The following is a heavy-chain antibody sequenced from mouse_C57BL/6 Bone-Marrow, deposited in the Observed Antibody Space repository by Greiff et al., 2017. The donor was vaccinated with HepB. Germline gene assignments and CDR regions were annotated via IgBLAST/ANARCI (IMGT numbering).Heavy chain of an antibody. CDR2: IDPNSGGT. CDR3: ASSAWGSNCPWLAY. Sequence: QVQLQQPGADFVKPGASVKLSCKASGYTFTSYGMHWVKQTPGRGLEWIGRIDPNSGGTKYNEKFKSKVTLTVDKASSTAYMQLSSLKSEDSAVYYCASSAWGSNCPWLAYWGQGTLVTVSA. V-gene: IGHV1-72*01. J-gene: IGHJ3*01. CDR1: GYTFTSYG. D-gene: IGHD2-5*01.